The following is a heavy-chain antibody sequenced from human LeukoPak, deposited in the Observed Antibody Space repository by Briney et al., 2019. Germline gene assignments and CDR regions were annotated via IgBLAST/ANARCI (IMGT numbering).Heavy chain of an antibody. CDR2: IYSDGRT. J-gene: IGHJ4*02. CDR3: AREAATYGSEDY. CDR1: GFSVNDKY. Sequence: PGGSLRLSCAASGFSVNDKYMSWVRQAPGKGLEWVSVIYSDGRTYYADSVKGRFTISRDYSKKLYLQMNCLRDEDTAVYYCAREAATYGSEDYWGQGTLVTVSS. V-gene: IGHV3-53*01. D-gene: IGHD3-10*01.